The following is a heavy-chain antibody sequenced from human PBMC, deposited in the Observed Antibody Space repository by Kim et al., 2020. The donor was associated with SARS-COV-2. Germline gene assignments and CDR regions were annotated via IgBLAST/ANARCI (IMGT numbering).Heavy chain of an antibody. D-gene: IGHD6-13*01. J-gene: IGHJ6*02. CDR2: INPNSGGT. V-gene: IGHV1-2*04. CDR1: GYTFTGYY. CDR3: ARGMYSSSWYVVHGMDV. Sequence: ASVKVSCKASGYTFTGYYMHWARQAPGQGLEWMGWINPNSGGTNYAQKFQGWVTMTRDTSISTAYMELSRLRSDDTAVYYCARGMYSSSWYVVHGMDVWGQGTTVTVSS.